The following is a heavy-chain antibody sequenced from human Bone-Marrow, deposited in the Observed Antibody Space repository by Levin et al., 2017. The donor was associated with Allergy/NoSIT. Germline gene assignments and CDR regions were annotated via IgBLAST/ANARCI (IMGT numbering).Heavy chain of an antibody. J-gene: IGHJ4*02. D-gene: IGHD6-13*01. CDR3: AREGSWSSTWLGNYYFDY. V-gene: IGHV3-33*01. CDR2: IWLHGSNK. Sequence: GESLKISCAASGFTFRSYGLHWVRQAPGKGLEWVAVIWLHGSNKNYADSVKGRFTISRDNVKKSLYLQMNSLRGEDTAVYYCAREGSWSSTWLGNYYFDYWGQGTLVTVSS. CDR1: GFTFRSYG.